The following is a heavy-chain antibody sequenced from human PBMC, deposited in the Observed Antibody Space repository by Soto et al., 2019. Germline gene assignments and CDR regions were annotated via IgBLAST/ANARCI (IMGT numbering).Heavy chain of an antibody. CDR3: VQVRNWSSGSDY. Sequence: QVQLVASGGGLVTPGGSLRLSCAASGCTFSDTYMSWIHHAPGKGLEWVSYINSRSSSTNYADSVKGRFTIYRDNAKKLLYMQMSSLPVEDTSVYYCVQVRNWSSGSDYRGQGTLVTVSS. J-gene: IGHJ4*02. CDR2: INSRSSST. V-gene: IGHV3-11*05. CDR1: GCTFSDTY. D-gene: IGHD1-20*01.